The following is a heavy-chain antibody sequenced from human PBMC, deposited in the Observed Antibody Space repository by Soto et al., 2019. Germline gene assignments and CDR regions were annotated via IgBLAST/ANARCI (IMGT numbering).Heavy chain of an antibody. CDR3: TTDSGSYYVYYFDY. D-gene: IGHD3-10*01. J-gene: IGHJ4*02. CDR1: GFTFSNAW. Sequence: GGSLRLSCAASGFTFSNAWMSWVRQAPGKGLEWVGRIKSKTDGGTTDYAAPLKGRFTISRDDSKNTLYLQVNSLKTEDTAVYYCTTDSGSYYVYYFDYWGQGTLVTVSS. V-gene: IGHV3-15*01. CDR2: IKSKTDGGTT.